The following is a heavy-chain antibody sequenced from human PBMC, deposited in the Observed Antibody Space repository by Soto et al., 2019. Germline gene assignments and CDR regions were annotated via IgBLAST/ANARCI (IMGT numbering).Heavy chain of an antibody. V-gene: IGHV3-48*02. Sequence: QLVESGGGLVYPGGSLRLSWVGSGFSFSDFSMNWFRLARGKGLQWISYMAGSIVDIHFADSVKGRFTVSRDNAKNALFLQMNSLRDDDTAIYYCARLPKGSLVTAWGQGTQVTVSS. CDR1: GFSFSDFS. CDR2: MAGSIVDI. D-gene: IGHD2-21*02. CDR3: ARLPKGSLVTA. J-gene: IGHJ4*02.